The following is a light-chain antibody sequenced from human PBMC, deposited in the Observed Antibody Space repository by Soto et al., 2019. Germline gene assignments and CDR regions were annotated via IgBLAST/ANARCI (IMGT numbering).Light chain of an antibody. Sequence: QSALTQPPSVSGSPGQSVTISCTGTSTDVGSYNRVSWYQQPPGTAPKLMIYEVSYRPSGVPDRFSGSKSGNTASLTISGLQAEDEADYYCSSYTSNNSVVFGGGTKVTVL. V-gene: IGLV2-18*02. CDR2: EVS. CDR1: STDVGSYNR. J-gene: IGLJ2*01. CDR3: SSYTSNNSVV.